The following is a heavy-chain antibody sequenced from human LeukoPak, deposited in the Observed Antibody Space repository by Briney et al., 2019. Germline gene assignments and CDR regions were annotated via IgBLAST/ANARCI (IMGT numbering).Heavy chain of an antibody. CDR2: IYPGDSDT. Sequence: GESLQISCYGSGYNFTSYWIGWVRPVPGKGLEWMGLIYPGDSDTRYSPSFQGQVTISADKSISTAYLQWSSLKAPDTAMYYCARLVEMATIFDYWGQGTLVTVSS. J-gene: IGHJ4*02. V-gene: IGHV5-51*01. D-gene: IGHD5-24*01. CDR1: GYNFTSYW. CDR3: ARLVEMATIFDY.